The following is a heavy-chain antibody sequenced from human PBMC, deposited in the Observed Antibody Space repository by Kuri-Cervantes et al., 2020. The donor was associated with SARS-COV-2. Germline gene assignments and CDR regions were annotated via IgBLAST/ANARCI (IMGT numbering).Heavy chain of an antibody. D-gene: IGHD2-21*02. J-gene: IGHJ3*01. CDR1: GDSINNLY. V-gene: IGHV4-59*11. CDR2: ISYSGRI. Sequence: SETLSLTCNVSGDSINNLYWTWVRQPPGKTLEWIGYISYSGRINYNPSLKSRVSMSIGTSKKQFSLKLRSATAADTATYYCATTTYCGGDCFPGDPFDVWGEGTMVTV. CDR3: ATTTYCGGDCFPGDPFDV.